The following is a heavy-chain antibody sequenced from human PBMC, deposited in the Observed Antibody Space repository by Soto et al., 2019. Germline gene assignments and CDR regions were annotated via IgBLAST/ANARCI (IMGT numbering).Heavy chain of an antibody. CDR3: ARVHPLDYGDYDLPPTRAEYFQH. J-gene: IGHJ1*01. CDR2: ISAYNGNT. CDR1: GYTFTSYG. D-gene: IGHD4-17*01. Sequence: ASVKVSCKASGYTFTSYGISWVRQAPGQGLEWMGWISAYNGNTNYAQKLQGRVTMTTDTSTSTAYMELRSLRSDDTAVYYCARVHPLDYGDYDLPPTRAEYFQHWGQGTLVTVSS. V-gene: IGHV1-18*01.